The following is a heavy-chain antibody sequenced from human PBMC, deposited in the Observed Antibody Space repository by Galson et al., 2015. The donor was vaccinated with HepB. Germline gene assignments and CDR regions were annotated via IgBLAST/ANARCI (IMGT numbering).Heavy chain of an antibody. J-gene: IGHJ4*02. CDR2: IKQDGSEK. Sequence: SLRLSCAVSGFTYNNYWMSWVRQAPGRGLEWVANIKQDGSEKYYVDSVEGRFTVSRDNAKKTLYLDMNALSVEDTAVYYCARGWDTDVTSHFDYWGQGALATVSS. V-gene: IGHV3-7*03. D-gene: IGHD5-18*01. CDR1: GFTYNNYW. CDR3: ARGWDTDVTSHFDY.